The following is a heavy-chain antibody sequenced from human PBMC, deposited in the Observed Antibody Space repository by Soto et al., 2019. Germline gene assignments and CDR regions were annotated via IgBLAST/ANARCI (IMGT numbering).Heavy chain of an antibody. V-gene: IGHV1-18*04. CDR3: ARDPFRITMVRGVSDY. Sequence: QVQLVQSGAEVKKPGASVKVSCKASGYTFTSYGISWVRQAPGQGRECMGWISAYNGNTNYAQKLQGRVTMTTDTSTSTAYMELRRLRSDDTAVYYCARDPFRITMVRGVSDYWGQGTLVTVSS. CDR1: GYTFTSYG. D-gene: IGHD3-10*01. J-gene: IGHJ4*02. CDR2: ISAYNGNT.